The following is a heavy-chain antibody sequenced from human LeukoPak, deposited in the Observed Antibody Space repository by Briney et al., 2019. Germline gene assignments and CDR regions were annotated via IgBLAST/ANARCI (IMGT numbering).Heavy chain of an antibody. Sequence: ASVKVSCKASGYTFTSYAMHWVRQAPGQRLEWMGWINAGNGNTKYSQKFQGRVTITRDTSASTAYMELSSLRTEDTAVYCRTWGGGIFFQHWGQGTLVTVSS. D-gene: IGHD3-16*01. J-gene: IGHJ1*01. CDR3: TWGGGIFFQH. V-gene: IGHV1-3*01. CDR2: INAGNGNT. CDR1: GYTFTSYA.